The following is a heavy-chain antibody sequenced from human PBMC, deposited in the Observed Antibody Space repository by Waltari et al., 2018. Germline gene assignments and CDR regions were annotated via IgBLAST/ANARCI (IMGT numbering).Heavy chain of an antibody. CDR1: GFSFSNHG. CDR3: AKIAQMGRWYFAL. Sequence: EVQLLESGGGLIQPGGSLRLSCAASGFSFSNHGMRWVRQAPGKGPEWVSSISSSGSSTFYADSVKGRFTISRDNSKNMMYLQMNSLGAEDAAVYYCAKIAQMGRWYFALWGRGTLVTVSS. CDR2: ISSSGSST. J-gene: IGHJ2*01. V-gene: IGHV3-23*01. D-gene: IGHD2-8*01.